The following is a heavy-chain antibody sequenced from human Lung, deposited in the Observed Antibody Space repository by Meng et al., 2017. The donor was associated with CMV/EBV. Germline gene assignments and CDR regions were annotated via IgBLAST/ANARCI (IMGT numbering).Heavy chain of an antibody. CDR2: IIPILGIA. J-gene: IGHJ6*02. CDR1: GGTFSSYA. Sequence: SVXVSCKASGGTFSSYAISWVRQAPGQGLEWMGGIIPILGIANYAQKFQGRVTITVDKSTSTAYMELSSLRSEDTAVYYCARAFDSNYDYYYYGIDFWGQGXTVTVSS. D-gene: IGHD4-11*01. CDR3: ARAFDSNYDYYYYGIDF. V-gene: IGHV1-69*10.